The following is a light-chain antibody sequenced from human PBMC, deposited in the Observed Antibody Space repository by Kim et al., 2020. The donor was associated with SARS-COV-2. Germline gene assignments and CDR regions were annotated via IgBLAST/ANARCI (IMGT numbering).Light chain of an antibody. J-gene: IGLJ3*02. CDR3: SSYGFVSSWV. CDR1: IHPS. CDR2: DVS. Sequence: QSALSQPASVSGSPGQSITIPCTGTIHPSVSWYQQHPGKAPKLILYDVSDRPSGISNRFSGSKSGNTASLTISGLQADDEADYYCSSYGFVSSWVFGGGTQLTVL. V-gene: IGLV2-14*03.